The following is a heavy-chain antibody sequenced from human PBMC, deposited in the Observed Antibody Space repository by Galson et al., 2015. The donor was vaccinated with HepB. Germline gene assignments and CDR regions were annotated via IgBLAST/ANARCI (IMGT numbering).Heavy chain of an antibody. J-gene: IGHJ3*02. V-gene: IGHV4-59*08. CDR1: GGSISSHY. CDR3: ARLGKGDAFDI. CDR2: IYYSGST. D-gene: IGHD3-10*01. Sequence: ETLSLTCTVSGGSISSHYWSWIRQPPGKGLEWIGYIYYSGSTNYNPSLKSRVTISVDTSKNQFSLKLSSVTAADTAVYYCARLGKGDAFDIWGQGTMVTVSS.